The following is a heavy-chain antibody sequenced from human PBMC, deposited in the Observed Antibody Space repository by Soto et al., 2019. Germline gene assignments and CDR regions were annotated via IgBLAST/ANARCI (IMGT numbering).Heavy chain of an antibody. D-gene: IGHD3-22*01. V-gene: IGHV3-73*01. CDR2: IRSKANSYAT. J-gene: IGHJ5*02. CDR3: MGSSGYYDNNWFDP. Sequence: PGGSLRLSCGASGFTFSGSAMHWIRKASGKGLEWVGRIRSKANSYATAYAASVKGRFTISRDDSKNTAYLQMNSLKTEYTAVYYCMGSSGYYDNNWFDPWGQGTLVTVSS. CDR1: GFTFSGSA.